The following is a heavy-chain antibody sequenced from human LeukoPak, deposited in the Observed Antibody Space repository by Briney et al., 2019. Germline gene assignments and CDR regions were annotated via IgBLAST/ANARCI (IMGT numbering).Heavy chain of an antibody. J-gene: IGHJ4*02. CDR2: IIPIFGTT. CDR1: GATFTSHG. V-gene: IGHV1-69*05. D-gene: IGHD3-22*01. CDR3: ARRGPHSSGYYLFDY. Sequence: SVKVSCKASGATFTSHGLSWVRQAPGQGLEWMGGIIPIFGTTNYAQNFQGIVTITMDATTNSAYMELSSLRPDDAAVYYCARRGPHSSGYYLFDYWGQGTLVTVSS.